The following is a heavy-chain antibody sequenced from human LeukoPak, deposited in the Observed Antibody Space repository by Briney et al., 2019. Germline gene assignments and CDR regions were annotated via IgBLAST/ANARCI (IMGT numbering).Heavy chain of an antibody. D-gene: IGHD3-16*01. CDR3: ARGGGLDV. CDR2: INHNGNVN. J-gene: IGHJ6*02. CDR1: VFTCSSYW. Sequence: RGSLRLSCAASVFTCSSYWMNWARQAPGKGLEWVASINHNGNVNYYVDSVKGRFTISRDNAKNSLYLQMSNLRAEDTAVYFCARGGGLDVWGPGATVTVSS. V-gene: IGHV3-7*03.